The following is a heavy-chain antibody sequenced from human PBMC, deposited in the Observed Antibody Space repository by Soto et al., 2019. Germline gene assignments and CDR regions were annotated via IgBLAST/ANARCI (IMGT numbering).Heavy chain of an antibody. CDR3: ARDRGITMIVVVIDY. CDR1: GYTFTSYY. J-gene: IGHJ4*02. V-gene: IGHV1-46*01. CDR2: INPSGGST. Sequence: EASVKVSCTASGYTFTSYYMHWVRQAPGQGLEWMGIINPSGGSTSYAQKFQGRVTMTRDTSTSTVYMELSSLRSEDTAVYYCARDRGITMIVVVIDYWGQGTLVTVSS. D-gene: IGHD3-22*01.